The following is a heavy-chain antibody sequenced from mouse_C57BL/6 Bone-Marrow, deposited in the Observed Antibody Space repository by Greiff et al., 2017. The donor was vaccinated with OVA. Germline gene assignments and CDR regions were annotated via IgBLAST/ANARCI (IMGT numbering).Heavy chain of an antibody. Sequence: VQLQQSGAELVMPGASVKLSCKASGYTFTSYWMHWVKQRPGQGLEWIGEIDPSDSYTNYNQKFKGKSTLTADKSSSTAYMELRSLTSEDSAVYFCARSGLRYFDYWGQGTTLTVSS. CDR3: ARSGLRYFDY. CDR2: IDPSDSYT. CDR1: GYTFTSYW. J-gene: IGHJ2*01. D-gene: IGHD2-4*01. V-gene: IGHV1-69*01.